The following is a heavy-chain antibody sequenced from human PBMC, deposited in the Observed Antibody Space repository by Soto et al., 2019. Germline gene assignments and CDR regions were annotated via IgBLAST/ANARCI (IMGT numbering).Heavy chain of an antibody. Sequence: GGSLILSCAASGFTFSDHYMDWVRQAPGKGLEWVGRTRNKANSYTTEYAASVKGRFTISRDDSKNSLYLQMNSLKTEDTAVYYCALLGAIYYDSTVWGQGTLVTVSS. D-gene: IGHD3-22*01. CDR3: ALLGAIYYDSTV. V-gene: IGHV3-72*01. CDR2: TRNKANSYTT. J-gene: IGHJ4*02. CDR1: GFTFSDHY.